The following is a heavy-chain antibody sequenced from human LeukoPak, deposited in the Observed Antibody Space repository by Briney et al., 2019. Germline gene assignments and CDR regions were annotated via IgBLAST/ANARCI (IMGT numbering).Heavy chain of an antibody. V-gene: IGHV3-21*01. CDR1: GFTFSSDS. CDR2: IGSSSTYI. CDR3: ARDKIAAAGTDYYYGMDV. D-gene: IGHD6-13*01. J-gene: IGHJ6*02. Sequence: GGSLRLSCAASGFTFSSDSMNWVRQAPGKGLEWVSSIGSSSTYIYYADSVKGRFTISRDNAKKSLYLQMNSLRAEDTAVYYCARDKIAAAGTDYYYGMDVWGQGTTVTGSS.